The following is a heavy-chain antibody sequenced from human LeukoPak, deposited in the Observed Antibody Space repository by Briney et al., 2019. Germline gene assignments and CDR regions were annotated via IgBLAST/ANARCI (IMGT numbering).Heavy chain of an antibody. CDR2: ISSSSSYM. Sequence: GGSLRLSCAASRFTFSSYSMNWVRQAPGKGLEWVSSISSSSSYMSYADSLKGRFTISRDNAKNSLYLQMNSLRAEDTAVYYCAKMGVVFYYGSSGPRYYWGQGTLVTVSS. CDR3: AKMGVVFYYGSSGPRYY. CDR1: RFTFSSYS. J-gene: IGHJ4*02. V-gene: IGHV3-21*04. D-gene: IGHD3-22*01.